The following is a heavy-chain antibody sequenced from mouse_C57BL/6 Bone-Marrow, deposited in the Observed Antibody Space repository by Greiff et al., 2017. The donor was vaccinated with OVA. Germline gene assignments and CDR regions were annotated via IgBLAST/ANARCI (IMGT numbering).Heavy chain of an antibody. V-gene: IGHV1-50*01. CDR3: ARGERDY. CDR1: GYTFTSYW. J-gene: IGHJ2*01. CDR2: IDPSDSYT. Sequence: QVQLKQPGAELVKPGASVKLPCKASGYTFTSYWMQWVKQRPGQGLEWIGEIDPSDSYTNYNQKFKGKATLTVDTSSSTAYMQLSSLTSEDSAVYYCARGERDYWGQGTTLTVSS.